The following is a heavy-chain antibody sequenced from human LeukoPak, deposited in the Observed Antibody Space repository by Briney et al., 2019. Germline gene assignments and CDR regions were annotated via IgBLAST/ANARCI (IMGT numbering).Heavy chain of an antibody. CDR1: GYTFTGYY. Sequence: ASVKVSCKASGYTFTGYYMHWVRQAPGQGLEWMGWINPNSGGTNYAKKFQGRVTMTRDTSISTAYMELSRLRSDDTAVYYCARLDTDTPADSIQRPWGQGTLVTVSS. V-gene: IGHV1-2*02. J-gene: IGHJ5*02. CDR2: INPNSGGT. D-gene: IGHD5-18*01. CDR3: ARLDTDTPADSIQRP.